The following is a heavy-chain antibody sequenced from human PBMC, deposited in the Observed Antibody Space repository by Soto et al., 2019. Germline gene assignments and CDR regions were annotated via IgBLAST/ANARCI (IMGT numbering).Heavy chain of an antibody. CDR1: GGSISGFF. CDR2: VAASGST. J-gene: IGHJ6*02. Sequence: SETLSLTCTVSGGSISGFFWTWVRQRPGLPLEGLGHVAASGSTAYNPSLRTRLSMSLDVSKNRFSLELTSVNAADTATYFCARGGSTHYYYGLDVWGQGTTVTVSS. CDR3: ARGGSTHYYYGLDV. V-gene: IGHV4-4*07.